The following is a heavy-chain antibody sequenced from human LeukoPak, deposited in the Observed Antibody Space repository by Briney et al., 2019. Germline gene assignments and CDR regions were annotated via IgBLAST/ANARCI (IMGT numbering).Heavy chain of an antibody. D-gene: IGHD3-16*01. J-gene: IGHJ4*02. V-gene: IGHV4-39*01. CDR3: ARHGLYRNYDY. CDR1: GGSISSSTSF. Sequence: SETLSVTCTVPGGSISSSTSFWACIRQPPGKGLEWIGTVYYIGNTNYNPSLKSRVTKSLDTSKSQFTLRLTAVTAADTAVYFYARHGLYRNYDYWGQGILVAVSS. CDR2: VYYIGNT.